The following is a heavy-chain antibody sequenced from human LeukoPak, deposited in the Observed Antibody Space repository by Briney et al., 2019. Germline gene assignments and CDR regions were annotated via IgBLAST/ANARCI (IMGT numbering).Heavy chain of an antibody. V-gene: IGHV5-51*01. J-gene: IGHJ4*02. Sequence: GESLKISCKGSGYSFTSYWIGWVRQMPGKGLEWMGIIYPGDSDTRYSPSFQGQVTISADKSISTAYLQWSSPKASDTAMYYCARHPRGQLWNSPFDYWGQGTLVTVSS. CDR3: ARHPRGQLWNSPFDY. CDR1: GYSFTSYW. D-gene: IGHD5-18*01. CDR2: IYPGDSDT.